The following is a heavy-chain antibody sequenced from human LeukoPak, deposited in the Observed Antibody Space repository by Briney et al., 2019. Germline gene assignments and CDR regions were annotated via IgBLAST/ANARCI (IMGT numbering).Heavy chain of an antibody. J-gene: IGHJ6*03. Sequence: ASVKVSCKASGGTVSNYAISWVRQAPGEGLEWMGGIIPMFGIANYAQKFQGRVTITADESTNTAYMELSSLRSEDTAVYYCAREGTYSGRGRSNPKYYYYYMDVWGKGTTVTISS. CDR2: IIPMFGIA. CDR1: GGTVSNYA. V-gene: IGHV1-69*13. D-gene: IGHD1-26*01. CDR3: AREGTYSGRGRSNPKYYYYYMDV.